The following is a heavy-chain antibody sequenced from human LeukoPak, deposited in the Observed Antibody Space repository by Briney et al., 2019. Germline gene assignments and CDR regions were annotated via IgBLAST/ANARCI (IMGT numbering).Heavy chain of an antibody. CDR1: GFTFSSYA. CDR3: SKETVMINTLAY. Sequence: GGSLRLSCAASGFTFSSYAMSWVRQAPGKGLGWVSAISNSGGSTHYADSVKGRFTISRDNSKNTLYLQMNSLRAEDTAVYYCSKETVMINTLAYWGQGTLVTVSS. CDR2: ISNSGGST. J-gene: IGHJ4*02. V-gene: IGHV3-23*01. D-gene: IGHD1-14*01.